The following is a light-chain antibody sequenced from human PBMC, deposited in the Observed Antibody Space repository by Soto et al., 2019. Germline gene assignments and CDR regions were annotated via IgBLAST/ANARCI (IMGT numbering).Light chain of an antibody. CDR3: QQSYRTPRT. V-gene: IGKV1-39*01. Sequence: DLQMTQSPSSLSASVGDRVTISCRAGQSISTYLNWYQQKPGTAPKLLIYAASNLQSGVPSRFSGSGSGTDFTLTISSLQPEDFATYYCQQSYRTPRTFDQGTRLEIK. CDR2: AAS. CDR1: QSISTY. J-gene: IGKJ5*01.